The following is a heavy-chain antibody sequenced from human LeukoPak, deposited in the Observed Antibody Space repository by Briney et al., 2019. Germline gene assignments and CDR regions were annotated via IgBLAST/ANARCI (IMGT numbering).Heavy chain of an antibody. CDR3: ARGAETYYDFWSGYYTYYYYYMDV. V-gene: IGHV3-66*01. J-gene: IGHJ6*03. D-gene: IGHD3-3*01. CDR1: GFTVSSNY. Sequence: GGSLRLSCAASGFTVSSNYMSWVRQAPGKGLEWVSVIYSGGSTYYADSVKGRFTISRDNSKNTLYLQMNSLRAADTAVYYCARGAETYYDFWSGYYTYYYYYMDVWGKGTTVTVSS. CDR2: IYSGGST.